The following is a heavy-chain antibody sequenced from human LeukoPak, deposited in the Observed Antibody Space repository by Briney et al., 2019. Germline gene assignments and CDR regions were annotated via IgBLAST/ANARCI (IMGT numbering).Heavy chain of an antibody. CDR2: ITGNGGTT. CDR3: AKKIYEGIAVAGKDY. J-gene: IGHJ4*02. V-gene: IGHV3-23*01. Sequence: GGSLRLSCAASGFTFSNYGMNWVRQAPGKGLEWVSGITGNGGTTYYADSVKGRFTISRDNPKNTLYLQMNSLRAKDTAVYYCAKKIYEGIAVAGKDYWGQGTLVTVSS. CDR1: GFTFSNYG. D-gene: IGHD6-19*01.